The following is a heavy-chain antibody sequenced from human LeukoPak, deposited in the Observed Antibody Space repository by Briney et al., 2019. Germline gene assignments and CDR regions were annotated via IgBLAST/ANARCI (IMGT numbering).Heavy chain of an antibody. CDR1: GFTFSNAW. J-gene: IGHJ4*02. Sequence: GGSLRLSCAASGFTFSNAWMSWVRQAPGKGLEWVSGISGSGARTYYADSVKGRFTISRDNSKNTLYLQMNSLRAEDTAVYYCARFKDGYNRFDSWGQGTLVTVSS. CDR3: ARFKDGYNRFDS. V-gene: IGHV3-23*01. D-gene: IGHD5-24*01. CDR2: ISGSGART.